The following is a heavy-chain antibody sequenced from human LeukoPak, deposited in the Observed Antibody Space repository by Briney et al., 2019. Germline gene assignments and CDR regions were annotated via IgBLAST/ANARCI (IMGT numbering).Heavy chain of an antibody. D-gene: IGHD6-13*01. J-gene: IGHJ6*03. Sequence: GGSLRLSCAASGFTFSSYAMHWVRQAPGKGLEYVSAISTNGGSTYYANSVKGRFTISRDNSKNTLYLQMSSLRAEDTAVYYCARDRQQLVPWYYYYYMDVWGKGTTVTVSS. V-gene: IGHV3-64*01. CDR1: GFTFSSYA. CDR3: ARDRQQLVPWYYYYYMDV. CDR2: ISTNGGST.